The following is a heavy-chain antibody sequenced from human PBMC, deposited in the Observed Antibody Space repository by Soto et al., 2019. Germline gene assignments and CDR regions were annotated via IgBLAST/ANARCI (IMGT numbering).Heavy chain of an antibody. CDR2: IIPIFGSA. V-gene: IGHV1-69*01. CDR3: ARMSNTGMVTTRYYGMDV. D-gene: IGHD5-18*01. Sequence: QVQLLQSGAEVKKPGSSVKVSCKASGGIFSSYTINWLRQAPGQGLEWLGWIIPIFGSANYAQKLQGRVTITADESTSKAYMELSSLSTEETAVYYCARMSNTGMVTTRYYGMDVWGQGTTVTVSS. J-gene: IGHJ6*01. CDR1: GGIFSSYT.